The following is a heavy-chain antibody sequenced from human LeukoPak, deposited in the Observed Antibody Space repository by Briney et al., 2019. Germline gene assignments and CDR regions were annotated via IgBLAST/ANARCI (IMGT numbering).Heavy chain of an antibody. CDR3: ARAPRGSRYFDWRRFWWFDP. D-gene: IGHD3-9*01. V-gene: IGHV4-34*01. Sequence: SEALSLTCAVYGGSFSGYYWSWIRQPPGKGLEWIGEINHSGSTNYNPSLKSRVTISVDTSKNQFSLKLSSVTAADTAVYYCARAPRGSRYFDWRRFWWFDPWGQGTLVTVSS. CDR2: INHSGST. CDR1: GGSFSGYY. J-gene: IGHJ5*02.